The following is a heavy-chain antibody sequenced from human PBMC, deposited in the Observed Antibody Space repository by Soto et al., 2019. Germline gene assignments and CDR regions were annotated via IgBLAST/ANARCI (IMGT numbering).Heavy chain of an antibody. CDR1: GFTFSSYW. CDR2: INSDGSST. Sequence: EVQLVESGGGLVQPGGSLRLSCAASGFTFSSYWMHWVRQAPGKGLVWVSRINSDGSSTSYADSVKGRFTISRDNAKNTLYLQMNRLRAEDTAVYYCARDVYLGELSLPHYWGQGTLVTVSS. J-gene: IGHJ4*02. D-gene: IGHD3-16*02. CDR3: ARDVYLGELSLPHY. V-gene: IGHV3-74*01.